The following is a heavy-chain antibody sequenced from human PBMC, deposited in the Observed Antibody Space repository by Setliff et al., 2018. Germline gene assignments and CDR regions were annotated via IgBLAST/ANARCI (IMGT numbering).Heavy chain of an antibody. CDR2: INHYGST. V-gene: IGHV4-34*01. J-gene: IGHJ3*02. CDR1: GDSFSDYY. Sequence: KPSETLSLTCAVYGDSFSDYYWSWIRQPPGKGLEWIGEINHYGSTKYKSSLKSRVTISVDTSKNQFSLKLNSVTAADTAVYYCARRWNFGPYGSGIHDGFDMWGQGTMVTVSS. CDR3: ARRWNFGPYGSGIHDGFDM. D-gene: IGHD3-10*01.